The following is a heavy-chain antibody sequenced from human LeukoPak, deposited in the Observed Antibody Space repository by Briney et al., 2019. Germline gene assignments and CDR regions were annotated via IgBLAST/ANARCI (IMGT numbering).Heavy chain of an antibody. V-gene: IGHV1-46*01. CDR1: GYTFTSYY. D-gene: IGHD3-10*01. CDR3: ARLWGYYFDY. Sequence: ASVEVSCKASGYTFTSYYLHWVRQAPGQGLEWMGTINLSGDRTSYAQKIQGRVTMTRDTSTSTAYMELSSLRSEDTAVYYCARLWGYYFDYWGQGTLVTVSS. J-gene: IGHJ4*02. CDR2: INLSGDRT.